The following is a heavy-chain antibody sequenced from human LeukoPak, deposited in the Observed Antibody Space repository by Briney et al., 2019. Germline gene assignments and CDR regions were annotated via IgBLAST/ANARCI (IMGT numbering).Heavy chain of an antibody. CDR2: ISYDGSNK. CDR3: AKDQGGSGYSALDY. D-gene: IGHD3-22*01. Sequence: GGSLRLSCAASGFTFSSYGMHWVRQAPGKGLEWVAVISYDGSNKYYADSVKGRFTISRDNSKNTPYLQMNSLRAEDTAVYYCAKDQGGSGYSALDYWGQGTLVTVSS. J-gene: IGHJ4*02. CDR1: GFTFSSYG. V-gene: IGHV3-30*18.